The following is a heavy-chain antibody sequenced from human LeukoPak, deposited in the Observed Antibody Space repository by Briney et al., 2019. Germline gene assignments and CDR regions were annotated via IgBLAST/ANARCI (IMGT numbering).Heavy chain of an antibody. CDR2: IYYSGST. CDR1: GGSISSSSYY. V-gene: IGHV4-39*01. J-gene: IGHJ4*02. CDR3: LKGDYTGPHPIH. Sequence: SETLSLTXTVSGGSISSSSYYWGWLRQPPGRGLEWMGSIYYSGSTYYNPSLKSRVTISVDTSKNQSSLKLSAVTAADTAVYYCLKGDYTGPHPIHWGQGTLVTVSS. D-gene: IGHD4-17*01.